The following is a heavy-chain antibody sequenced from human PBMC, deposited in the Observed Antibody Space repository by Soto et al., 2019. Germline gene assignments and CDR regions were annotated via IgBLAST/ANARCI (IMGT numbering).Heavy chain of an antibody. Sequence: EVQLVESGGGLVQPGRSLRLSCAASGFSFSRYGMNWVRQAPGKGLEWVSSIRTSSSNKDYADSVKGRFTISRDNVKNSLNIQINSLRADDTGFYYSASLYGVIIEGNRVAPWCPATLVPVSS. CDR1: GFSFSRYG. J-gene: IGHJ5*02. D-gene: IGHD3-10*01. CDR3: ASLYGVIIEGNRVAP. V-gene: IGHV3-48*01. CDR2: IRTSSSNK.